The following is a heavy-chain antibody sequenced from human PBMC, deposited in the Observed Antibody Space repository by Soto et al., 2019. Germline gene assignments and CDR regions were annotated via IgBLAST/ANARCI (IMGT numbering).Heavy chain of an antibody. CDR2: INSDGSDT. V-gene: IGHV3-74*01. CDR3: ANFGSGVPY. Sequence: EVQLVESGGGLVQPGGSLRLSCAASGITFSTYWMHWVRQAPGKGLVCVSSINSDGSDTRYVDSVKGRFTISRDNAKNTLYLQMNSLRAEDTAVYYCANFGSGVPYWGQGTVVTVSS. CDR1: GITFSTYW. D-gene: IGHD2-8*01. J-gene: IGHJ4*02.